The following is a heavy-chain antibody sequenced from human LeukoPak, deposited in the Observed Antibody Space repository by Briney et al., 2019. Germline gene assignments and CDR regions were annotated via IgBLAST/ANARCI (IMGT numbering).Heavy chain of an antibody. D-gene: IGHD6-13*01. CDR3: ARDGIAAAATGGYFDY. Sequence: PGGSLRLSCAASGFTFSSYAMSWVRQAPGKGLEWVSAISGSGGSTYYADSVKGRFTISRDNSKNTLYLQMNSLRAEDTAVYYCARDGIAAAATGGYFDYWGQGTLVTVSS. CDR1: GFTFSSYA. V-gene: IGHV3-23*01. J-gene: IGHJ4*02. CDR2: ISGSGGST.